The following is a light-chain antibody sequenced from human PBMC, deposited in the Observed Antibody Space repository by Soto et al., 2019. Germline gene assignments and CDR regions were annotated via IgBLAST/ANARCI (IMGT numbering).Light chain of an antibody. CDR3: SAYAGSHTFV. V-gene: IGLV2-8*01. CDR1: RSDVGDNY. J-gene: IGLJ1*01. CDR2: EVT. Sequence: QSVLAQPRSPSGSPGQSVTLSCTGTRSDVGDNYVSWHQQHLGKAPNLIIYEVTLRPSAVHDRVSGSKSGNTASLTVSGLQADDEADYYCSAYAGSHTFVFGTGTKVTVL.